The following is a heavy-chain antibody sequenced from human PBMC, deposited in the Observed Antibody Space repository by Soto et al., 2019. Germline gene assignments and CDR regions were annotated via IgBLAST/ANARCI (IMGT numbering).Heavy chain of an antibody. CDR1: GGSVSSTDYS. J-gene: IGHJ5*02. CDR3: ARSFYYYDRHWFDP. CDR2: VYYSGST. D-gene: IGHD3-22*01. Sequence: PSETLSLTCTVSGGSVSSTDYSWNWFRQPPGKGLEWIGYVYYSGSTYYNPSLESRLRISIDTLKNQFNRKLSSVTAADTAMNFCARSFYYYDRHWFDPWGQGTLVTISS. V-gene: IGHV4-30-4*01.